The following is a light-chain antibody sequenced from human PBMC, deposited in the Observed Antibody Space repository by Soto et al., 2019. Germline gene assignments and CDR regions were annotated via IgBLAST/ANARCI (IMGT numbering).Light chain of an antibody. CDR3: SSKSSGSTPML. CDR2: EVS. V-gene: IGLV2-14*01. J-gene: IGLJ2*01. CDR1: SSDVGGYKY. Sequence: QSVLTQPASLSGSPGQSITISCTGTSSDVGGYKYVSWYQHHPGEAPKLIIYEVSNRPSGVSNRFSGSKSDNTASLTISGLQAEDESHYYCSSKSSGSTPMLFGGGTQLTVL.